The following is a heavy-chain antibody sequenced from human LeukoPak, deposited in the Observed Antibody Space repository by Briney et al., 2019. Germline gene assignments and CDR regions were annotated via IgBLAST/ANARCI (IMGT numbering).Heavy chain of an antibody. J-gene: IGHJ6*02. CDR3: AKDLWFGEGINYYDFAMDV. D-gene: IGHD3-10*01. Sequence: GGSLRLSCAASGFSFSSYGMHWVRQAPGKGLEWVANIKQDGSEKYYVDSVKGRFTISRDNAKNSLYLQMNRLRAEDTALYYCAKDLWFGEGINYYDFAMDVWGQGTTVTVSS. CDR2: IKQDGSEK. V-gene: IGHV3-7*03. CDR1: GFSFSSYG.